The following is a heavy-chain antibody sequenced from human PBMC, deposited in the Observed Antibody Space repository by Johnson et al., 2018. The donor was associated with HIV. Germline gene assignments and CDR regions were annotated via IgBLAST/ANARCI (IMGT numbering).Heavy chain of an antibody. D-gene: IGHD5-18*01. CDR2: ISYDGTYK. V-gene: IGHV3-30-3*01. CDR1: GFTFSSYS. Sequence: QVQLVESGGGVVQPGRSLRLSCAASGFTFSSYSMHWVRQAPGKGLEWVALISYDGTYKYYARSVKGRFTISRDNSKSTRSLQINSLGPEHSALYYCAKGEAQEGWLQLQSYAFDFWGRGTMVTVSS. CDR3: AKGEAQEGWLQLQSYAFDF. J-gene: IGHJ3*01.